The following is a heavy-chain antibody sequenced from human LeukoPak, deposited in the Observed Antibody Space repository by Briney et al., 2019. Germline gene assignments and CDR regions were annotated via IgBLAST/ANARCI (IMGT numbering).Heavy chain of an antibody. J-gene: IGHJ4*02. D-gene: IGHD6-13*01. Sequence: GGSLRLSSAASGFSFFNYGIHRVRQAPGKGLDWVSVIWNDGSYEYYTDSVKGRFSISRDNNKNMLYLQMNSMRAEDTAIYYCAKVVQYTASTGTGLESWGQGTLVTVSS. CDR3: AKVVQYTASTGTGLES. V-gene: IGHV3-33*06. CDR2: IWNDGSYE. CDR1: GFSFFNYG.